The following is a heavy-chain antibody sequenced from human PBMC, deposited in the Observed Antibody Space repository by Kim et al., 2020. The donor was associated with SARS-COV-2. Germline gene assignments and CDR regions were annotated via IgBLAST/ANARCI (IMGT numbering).Heavy chain of an antibody. J-gene: IGHJ4*02. CDR1: GFTFSSYA. D-gene: IGHD3-10*01. CDR2: ISGSGGST. V-gene: IGHV3-23*01. Sequence: GGSLRLSCAASGFTFSSYAMSWVRQAPGKGLEWVSAISGSGGSTYYADSVKGRFTISRDNSKNTLYLQMNSLRAEDTAVYYCAKGPTFGELLWVDYWGQGTLVTVSS. CDR3: AKGPTFGELLWVDY.